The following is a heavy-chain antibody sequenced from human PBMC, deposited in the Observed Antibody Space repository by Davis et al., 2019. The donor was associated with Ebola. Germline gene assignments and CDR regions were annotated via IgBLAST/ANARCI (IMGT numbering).Heavy chain of an antibody. D-gene: IGHD4-23*01. CDR1: GGSIRSYY. J-gene: IGHJ5*02. CDR3: ARTQTTVVTGWFDP. CDR2: IYYSGST. Sequence: GSLRLSCTVSGGSIRSYYWSWIRQPPGKGLEWIGYIYYSGSTYYNPSLKSRVTISVDTSKNQFSLKLSSVTAADTAVYYCARTQTTVVTGWFDPWGQGTLVTVSS. V-gene: IGHV4-59*12.